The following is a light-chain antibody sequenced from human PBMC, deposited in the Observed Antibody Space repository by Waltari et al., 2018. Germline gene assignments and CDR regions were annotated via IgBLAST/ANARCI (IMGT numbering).Light chain of an antibody. CDR3: QQANKFPFA. CDR1: QDIHTW. Sequence: DIQMTQSPSYVSASVGDTVTITCRASQDIHTWLAWYQQKPGKAPKLLIYGASSLQNGVPSRFSGSGSGTDFTLTIGSLQAEDSATYYCQQANKFPFAFGPGTRVDFK. J-gene: IGKJ3*01. CDR2: GAS. V-gene: IGKV1-12*01.